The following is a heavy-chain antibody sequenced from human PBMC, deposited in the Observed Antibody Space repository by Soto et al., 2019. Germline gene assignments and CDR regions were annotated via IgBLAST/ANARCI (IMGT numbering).Heavy chain of an antibody. Sequence: GGSLRLSCAASGFTFSDYEMNWVRQAPGKGLEWVSYISLSGTTIHYADSVKGRFTISRDNAKNSVYLQMNGLRVEDTAIYYCAREGGFDWFYPWGQGTLVTVSS. CDR2: ISLSGTTI. J-gene: IGHJ5*02. V-gene: IGHV3-48*03. CDR1: GFTFSDYE. CDR3: AREGGFDWFYP.